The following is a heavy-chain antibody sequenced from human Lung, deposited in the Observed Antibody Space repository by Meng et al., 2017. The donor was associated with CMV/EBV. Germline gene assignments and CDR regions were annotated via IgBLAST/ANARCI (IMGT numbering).Heavy chain of an antibody. CDR3: ARSIVVRGSLPRNKMDV. CDR2: IIPIFGTA. V-gene: IGHV1-69*05. J-gene: IGHJ6*02. CDR1: GGTFSSYA. Sequence: SVXVSXKASGGTFSSYAISWVRQAPGQGLEWMGGIIPIFGTANYAQKFQGRVTITTDESTSTAYMELSSLRSEDTAVYYCARSIVVRGSLPRNKMDVWGQGTTVTVSS. D-gene: IGHD3-10*01.